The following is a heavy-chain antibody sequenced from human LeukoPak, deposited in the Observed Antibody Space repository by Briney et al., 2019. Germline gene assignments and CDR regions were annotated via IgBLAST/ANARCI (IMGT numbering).Heavy chain of an antibody. CDR3: GTNEGSSWTAIDY. J-gene: IGHJ4*02. V-gene: IGHV4-39*01. D-gene: IGHD6-13*01. CDR1: GGSISSSSYY. Sequence: SETLSLTCTVSGGSISSSSYYWGWIRQPPGKGLEWIGSIYYSGSTYYNPSLKSRVTISVDTSKNQFSLKLNSVTAADTAVYYCGTNEGSSWTAIDYWGQGTLVTVSS. CDR2: IYYSGST.